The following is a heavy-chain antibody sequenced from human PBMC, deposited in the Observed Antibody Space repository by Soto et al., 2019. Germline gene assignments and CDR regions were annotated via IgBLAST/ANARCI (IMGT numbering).Heavy chain of an antibody. CDR1: GGSISGSHYH. D-gene: IGHD6-19*01. V-gene: IGHV4-39*01. CDR2: IHYSGRV. CDR3: ALTPPIEVAGPDL. J-gene: IGHJ4*02. Sequence: PSETLSLTCTVSGGSISGSHYHWGWIRQPPGKGLEWIGSIHYSGRVFYKSSLLGRVTISVDTSKDQFSLDLNSVTATETAVYYCALTPPIEVAGPDLWAQRTLVTVSA.